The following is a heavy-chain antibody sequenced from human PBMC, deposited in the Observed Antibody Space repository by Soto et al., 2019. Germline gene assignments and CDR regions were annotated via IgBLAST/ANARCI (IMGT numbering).Heavy chain of an antibody. CDR2: ISGSGGST. D-gene: IGHD2-2*01. CDR3: AKGSTYYYYYGMDV. V-gene: IGHV3-23*01. J-gene: IGHJ6*02. Sequence: EVQLLESGGGLVQPGGSLRLSCAASGFTFSSYAMSWVRQAPGKGLEWVSAISGSGGSTYYADSVKGRFTISGDNSKNTLYLQMNSLRAEDTAVYYCAKGSTYYYYYGMDVWGQGTTVTVSS. CDR1: GFTFSSYA.